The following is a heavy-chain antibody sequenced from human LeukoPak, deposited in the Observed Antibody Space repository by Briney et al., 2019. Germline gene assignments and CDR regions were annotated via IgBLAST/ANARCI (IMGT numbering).Heavy chain of an antibody. CDR1: GFTVSSNY. D-gene: IGHD1-26*01. CDR3: ARELH. CDR2: IYSGGTT. J-gene: IGHJ4*02. Sequence: GGYLRLSCAASGFTVSSNYRSWVRQAPGKGLEWVSVIYSGGTTYYADSVEGRFTISRANSKNTLYLQMNSLGDEDTAVYYCARELHLGQGTLVTVSS. V-gene: IGHV3-66*02.